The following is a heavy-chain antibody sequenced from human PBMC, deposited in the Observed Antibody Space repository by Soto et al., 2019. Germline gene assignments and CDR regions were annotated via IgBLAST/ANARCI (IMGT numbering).Heavy chain of an antibody. V-gene: IGHV1-3*01. Sequence: ASVNVSCKASGYTFTSYGISWVRQAPGQRLEWMGWINAGNGNTKYSQKFQGRVTITRDTSASTAYMELSSLRSEDTAVYYCAGSRDIVVVPAAISGIEYYYYGMDVWGQGTTVTVSS. CDR1: GYTFTSYG. J-gene: IGHJ6*02. CDR2: INAGNGNT. CDR3: AGSRDIVVVPAAISGIEYYYYGMDV. D-gene: IGHD2-2*01.